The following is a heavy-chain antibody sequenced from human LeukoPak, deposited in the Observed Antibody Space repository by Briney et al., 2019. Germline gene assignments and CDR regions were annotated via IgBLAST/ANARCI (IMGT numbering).Heavy chain of an antibody. Sequence: SETLSLTCTVSGGSISSSSYYWGWIRQPPGKGLEWIGSIYYSGSTYYNPSLKSRVTISVDTSKNQFSLKLSSVTAADTAVYYCARSVPGAGKDYFDYWGQGTLVTVSS. J-gene: IGHJ4*02. D-gene: IGHD3-10*01. CDR1: GGSISSSSYY. V-gene: IGHV4-39*07. CDR2: IYYSGST. CDR3: ARSVPGAGKDYFDY.